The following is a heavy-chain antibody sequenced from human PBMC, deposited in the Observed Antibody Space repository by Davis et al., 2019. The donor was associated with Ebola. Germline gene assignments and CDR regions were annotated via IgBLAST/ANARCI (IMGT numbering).Heavy chain of an antibody. Sequence: GESLKISCAASGFTFSSYAMSWVRQAPGKGLEWVSAISGSGGSTYYADSVKGRFTISRDNSKNTLYLQMNSLKTEDTAVYYCNYGDPRKLDYWGQGTLVTVSS. CDR2: ISGSGGST. D-gene: IGHD4-17*01. CDR1: GFTFSSYA. V-gene: IGHV3-23*01. J-gene: IGHJ4*02. CDR3: NYGDPRKLDY.